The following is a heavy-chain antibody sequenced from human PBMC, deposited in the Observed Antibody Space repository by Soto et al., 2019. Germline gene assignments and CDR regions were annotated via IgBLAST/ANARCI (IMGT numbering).Heavy chain of an antibody. CDR2: ISAYNGNT. D-gene: IGHD1-26*01. J-gene: IGHJ6*02. CDR3: AREGGHSGSYYYYYGMDV. V-gene: IGHV1-18*04. Sequence: GASVKVSLKAFGYTFTGYGISWVRQAPGQGLEWMGWISAYNGNTNYAQKLQGRVTMTTDTSTSTAYMELRSLRSDDTAVYYCAREGGHSGSYYYYYGMDVWGQGTTVTVSS. CDR1: GYTFTGYG.